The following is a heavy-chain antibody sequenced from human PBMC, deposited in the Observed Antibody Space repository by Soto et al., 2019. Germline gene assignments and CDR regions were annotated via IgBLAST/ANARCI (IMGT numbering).Heavy chain of an antibody. CDR1: GFTFSGSA. CDR3: TPGVTTGGGDY. CDR2: IRSKANSYAT. Sequence: EVQLVESGGGLVQPGGSLKLSCAASGFTFSGSAMHWVRQASGKGLEWVGRIRSKANSYATAYAASVKGRFTISRDDSKNTAYLQMNSLKTEDTAVDFCTPGVTTGGGDYWGQGTLVTVSS. V-gene: IGHV3-73*01. J-gene: IGHJ4*02. D-gene: IGHD4-17*01.